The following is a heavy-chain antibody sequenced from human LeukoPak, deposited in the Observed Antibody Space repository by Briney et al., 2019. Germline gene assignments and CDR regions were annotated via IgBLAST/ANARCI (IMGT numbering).Heavy chain of an antibody. Sequence: ASVKVSCKASGGTFSSYAISWVRQAPGQGLEWMGGIIPIFGTANYAQKFQGRLTITADESTSTAYMELSSLRSEDTAVYYCARAPAYSYGPLEVRYFDYWGQGTLVTVSS. CDR1: GGTFSSYA. CDR2: IIPIFGTA. J-gene: IGHJ4*02. CDR3: ARAPAYSYGPLEVRYFDY. V-gene: IGHV1-69*13. D-gene: IGHD5-18*01.